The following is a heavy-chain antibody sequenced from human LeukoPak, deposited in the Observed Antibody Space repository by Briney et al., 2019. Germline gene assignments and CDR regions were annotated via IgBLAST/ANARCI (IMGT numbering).Heavy chain of an antibody. V-gene: IGHV4-38-2*02. CDR2: IYHSGGT. CDR1: GYSISSGYY. Sequence: SETLSLTCTVSGYSISSGYYWGWIRQPPGRGLEWIGSIYHSGGTYYNPSLKSRVTISVDTSKNQFSLKLSSVTAADTAVYYCARYLDYGGNSRVFQHWGQGTLVTVSS. J-gene: IGHJ1*01. CDR3: ARYLDYGGNSRVFQH. D-gene: IGHD4-23*01.